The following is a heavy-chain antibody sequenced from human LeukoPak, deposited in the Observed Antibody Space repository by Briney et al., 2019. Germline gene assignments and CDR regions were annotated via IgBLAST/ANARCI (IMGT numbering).Heavy chain of an antibody. CDR3: ARDGDSYGYYYYYYMDV. J-gene: IGHJ6*03. D-gene: IGHD5-18*01. CDR2: INPNSGGT. Sequence: ASVKVSCKASGYTFTGYYMHWVRQAPGQGLEWMGRINPNSGGTNYAQKFQGRVTTTRDTSISTAYMELSRLRSDDTAVYYCARDGDSYGYYYYYYMDVWGKGTTVTVSS. CDR1: GYTFTGYY. V-gene: IGHV1-2*06.